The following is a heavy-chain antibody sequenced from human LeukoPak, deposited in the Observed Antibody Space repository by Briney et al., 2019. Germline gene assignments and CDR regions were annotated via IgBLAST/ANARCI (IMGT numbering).Heavy chain of an antibody. V-gene: IGHV3-21*01. CDR2: ISSSSSYI. Sequence: GGSLRLSCAASGFTFSSYGMNWVRQAPGKGLEWVSSISSSSSYIYYADSVKGRFTISRDNAKNSLYLQMNSLRAEDTAVYYCARARGLVIDYWGQGTLVTVSS. CDR3: ARARGLVIDY. CDR1: GFTFSSYG. J-gene: IGHJ4*02. D-gene: IGHD3/OR15-3a*01.